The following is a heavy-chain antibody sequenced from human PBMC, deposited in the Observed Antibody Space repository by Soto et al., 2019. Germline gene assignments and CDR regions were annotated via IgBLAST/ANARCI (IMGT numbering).Heavy chain of an antibody. Sequence: EVQLVESGGGLVQPGGSLRLSCAASGFTVNSNYMSWVRQAPGKGLEWVSVIYSDGSTYYADSVKGRFIISRENSNNTLYCQMNSLRAEDTAVYYCATLTKYDILTGFYPCWGQGTLVTVSS. CDR1: GFTVNSNY. CDR3: ATLTKYDILTGFYPC. J-gene: IGHJ4*02. CDR2: IYSDGST. D-gene: IGHD3-9*01. V-gene: IGHV3-66*01.